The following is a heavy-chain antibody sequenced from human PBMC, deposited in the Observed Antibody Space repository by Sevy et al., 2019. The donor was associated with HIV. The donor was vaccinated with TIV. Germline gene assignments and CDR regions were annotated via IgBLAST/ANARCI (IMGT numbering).Heavy chain of an antibody. D-gene: IGHD3-3*01. Sequence: ASVKVSCKASGYTFTSYDINWVRQATGQGLEWMGWRNPNSGNTGYAQKFQGRLTMTRNTSIRTAYMELSSLRSEDTAVYYCARVPPVDDFWSGYDDYWGQGTLVTVSS. CDR3: ARVPPVDDFWSGYDDY. J-gene: IGHJ4*02. V-gene: IGHV1-8*01. CDR2: RNPNSGNT. CDR1: GYTFTSYD.